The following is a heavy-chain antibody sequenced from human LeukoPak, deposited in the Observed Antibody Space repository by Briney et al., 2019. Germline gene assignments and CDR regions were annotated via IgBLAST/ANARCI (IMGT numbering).Heavy chain of an antibody. CDR3: AIGFGRTIFGVVTAIDY. V-gene: IGHV1-8*01. CDR2: MNPNSGNT. J-gene: IGHJ4*02. Sequence: ASVKLSCKASGYTFTSYGISWVRQAPGQGLEWMGWMNPNSGNTGYAQKFQGRVTMTRNTSISTAYMELSSLRSEDTAVYYCAIGFGRTIFGVVTAIDYWGQGTLVTVSS. CDR1: GYTFTSYG. D-gene: IGHD3-3*01.